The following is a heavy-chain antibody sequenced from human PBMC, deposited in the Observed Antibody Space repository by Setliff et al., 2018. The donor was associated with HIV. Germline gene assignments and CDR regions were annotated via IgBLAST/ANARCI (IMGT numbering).Heavy chain of an antibody. J-gene: IGHJ4*02. V-gene: IGHV4-39*01. CDR2: IHQSGST. CDR3: ARQLGGGGDY. D-gene: IGHD2-15*01. CDR1: GDSITRSSSYY. Sequence: SETLSLTCTVSGDSITRSSSYYWGWIRQPPGKGLEWIGSIHQSGSTYYSPPLKSRLTISIDTSKNHFSLRVSSLTAADTAVYYCARQLGGGGDYWGQGVLVTVSS.